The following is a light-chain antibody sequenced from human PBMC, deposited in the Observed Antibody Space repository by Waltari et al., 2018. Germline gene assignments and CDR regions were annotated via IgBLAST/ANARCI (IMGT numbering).Light chain of an antibody. CDR2: DVS. V-gene: IGLV2-14*03. CDR1: SRDFGAYNY. Sequence: QSALTQPASVSGSPGQSITIPCTGTSRDFGAYNYVSWYQQHPGKAPKLMIYDVSNRPSGVSNRFSGSKSGNTASLTISGLQAEDEADYYCSSYISSSTLELFGGGTSLTVL. CDR3: SSYISSSTLEL. J-gene: IGLJ2*01.